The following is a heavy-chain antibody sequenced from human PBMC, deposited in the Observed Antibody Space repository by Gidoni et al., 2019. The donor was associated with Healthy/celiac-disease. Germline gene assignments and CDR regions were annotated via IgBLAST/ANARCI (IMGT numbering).Heavy chain of an antibody. CDR1: GFTFSSYV. V-gene: IGHV3-30*18. CDR2: ISYDGSNK. D-gene: IGHD6-19*01. Sequence: VQLVESGGGVVQPGRSLRLSCAASGFTFSSYVMHWVRQAPGKGLEWVAVISYDGSNKYYADSVKGRFTISRDNSKNTLYLQMNSLRAEDTAVYYCAKNFPPGIAVAGTMDFDYWGQGTLVTVSS. CDR3: AKNFPPGIAVAGTMDFDY. J-gene: IGHJ4*02.